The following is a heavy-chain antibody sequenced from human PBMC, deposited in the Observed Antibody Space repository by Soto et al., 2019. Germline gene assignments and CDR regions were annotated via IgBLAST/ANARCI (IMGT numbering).Heavy chain of an antibody. CDR2: IYYSGST. Sequence: QLQLQESGPGLVKPSETLSLTCTVSGGSISSSSYYWGWIRQPPGKGLEWIGSIYYSGSTYYNPSLKSRVTISVDTSKSQFSLKLSYVTAADTAVYYCARQRNPYDILPGYYHYWYFDLWGRGTLVTVSS. V-gene: IGHV4-39*01. CDR1: GGSISSSSYY. D-gene: IGHD3-9*01. CDR3: ARQRNPYDILPGYYHYWYFDL. J-gene: IGHJ2*01.